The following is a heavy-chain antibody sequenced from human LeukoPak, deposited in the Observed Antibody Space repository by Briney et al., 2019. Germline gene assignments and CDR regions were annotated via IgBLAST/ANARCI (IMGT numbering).Heavy chain of an antibody. D-gene: IGHD2-15*01. CDR2: INQDGSGK. J-gene: IGHJ6*03. CDR3: ARGRFVGGVSDFYMDV. Sequence: PGGSLRLSCAASGFTFNSYWMSWVRQAPGKGLEWVANINQDGSGKYYVDSVKGRFTISRDNAKNSLYLQMNSLRAEDTAVYYCARGRFVGGVSDFYMDVWGTGTTVTVSS. V-gene: IGHV3-7*01. CDR1: GFTFNSYW.